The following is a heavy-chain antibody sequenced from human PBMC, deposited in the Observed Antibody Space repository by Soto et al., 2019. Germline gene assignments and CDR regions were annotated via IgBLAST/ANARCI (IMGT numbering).Heavy chain of an antibody. V-gene: IGHV3-9*01. Sequence: DVQLVESGGGLVQPGRSLRLSCAASGFTFDDYAMHWVRQAPGKGLEWVSGISWNSGSIGYEDSVKGRFTISRDNAKNSLYLQMNSLRAEDTALYYCAKGLGSAHDYATFDIWGQGTMVTVSS. CDR1: GFTFDDYA. CDR3: AKGLGSAHDYATFDI. D-gene: IGHD4-17*01. J-gene: IGHJ3*02. CDR2: ISWNSGSI.